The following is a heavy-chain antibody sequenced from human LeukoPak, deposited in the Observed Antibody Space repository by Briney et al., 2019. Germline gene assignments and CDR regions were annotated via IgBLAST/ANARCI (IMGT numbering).Heavy chain of an antibody. CDR3: ARDTYDYVCGSPDAFDI. J-gene: IGHJ3*02. D-gene: IGHD3-16*01. CDR1: GFTFSSYE. Sequence: GGSLRLSCAASGFTFSSYEMNWVRQAPGKGLEWVSYISSSGSTIYYADSVKGRFTISRDNAKNSLYLQMNSLRAEDTAVYYCARDTYDYVCGSPDAFDIWGQGTMVTVSS. CDR2: ISSSGSTI. V-gene: IGHV3-48*03.